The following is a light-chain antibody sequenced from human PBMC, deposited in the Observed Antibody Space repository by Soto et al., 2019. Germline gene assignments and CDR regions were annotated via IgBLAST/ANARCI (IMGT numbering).Light chain of an antibody. J-gene: IGKJ4*01. Sequence: EIVLTQSPATLSLSPGERATLSCRASQSISSYLAWYQQKPGQAPRLLIYDASNRATGIPARFSGSGSGTDFTLTISSLEPEDFAVYYCQQRSISPLTFGGGTKVDIK. CDR1: QSISSY. CDR2: DAS. V-gene: IGKV3-11*01. CDR3: QQRSISPLT.